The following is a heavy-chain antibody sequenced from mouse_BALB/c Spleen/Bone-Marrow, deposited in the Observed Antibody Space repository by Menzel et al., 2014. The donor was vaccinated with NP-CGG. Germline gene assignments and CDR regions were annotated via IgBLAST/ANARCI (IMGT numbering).Heavy chain of an antibody. Sequence: LQQPGSELVRPGASVKLSCKASGYTFTSYWMHWVKQRHGQGLEWIGNIYPGSGSTNYDEKFKSKGTLTVDTSSSTAYMHLSSLTSEDSAVYYCTRGDGNYWYFDVWGPGTTVTISS. V-gene: IGHV1S22*01. CDR2: IYPGSGST. D-gene: IGHD2-1*01. CDR3: TRGDGNYWYFDV. J-gene: IGHJ1*01. CDR1: GYTFTSYW.